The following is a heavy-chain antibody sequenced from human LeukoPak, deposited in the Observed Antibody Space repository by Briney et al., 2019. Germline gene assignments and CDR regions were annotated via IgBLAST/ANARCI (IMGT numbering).Heavy chain of an antibody. CDR2: IFSGGTAI. Sequence: GESLRLSCAASGFTFSTYSMNWVRQAPGKGLEWVSSIFSGGTAIYYADSVKGRFTISRDNAKDSLYLQIDSLRVEDTAVYYCARKGYCSGSNCYSDYFFYMDVWGKGTTVTVSS. V-gene: IGHV3-48*04. D-gene: IGHD2-15*01. CDR1: GFTFSTYS. J-gene: IGHJ6*03. CDR3: ARKGYCSGSNCYSDYFFYMDV.